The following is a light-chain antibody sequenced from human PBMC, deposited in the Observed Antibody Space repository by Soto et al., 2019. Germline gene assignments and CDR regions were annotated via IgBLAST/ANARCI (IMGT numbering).Light chain of an antibody. CDR1: QSVSSN. Sequence: EIVMTQSPATLSVSPGERARLSCRASQSVSSNLAWYQHKPGQAPRLLIYDSSSRATGIPDRFSGSGSGTDFTLSIIRLEPEDFAVYYCQQYDISPWTFGQGTKVDIK. CDR2: DSS. V-gene: IGKV3D-15*01. J-gene: IGKJ1*01. CDR3: QQYDISPWT.